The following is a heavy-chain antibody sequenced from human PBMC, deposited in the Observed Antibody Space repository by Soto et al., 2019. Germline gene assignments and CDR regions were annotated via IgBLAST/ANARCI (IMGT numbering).Heavy chain of an antibody. D-gene: IGHD2-2*01. Sequence: GPSLKVSYNASGYTFTSLGISWVRQAPGQGLEWMGWISAYNGNTNYAQKLQGRVTMTTDTSTSTACMELRSLRSDDTAVYYCARLRSGENIVVVPAAPHVWFDPWGQGTLVTVSS. J-gene: IGHJ5*02. CDR3: ARLRSGENIVVVPAAPHVWFDP. V-gene: IGHV1-18*01. CDR1: GYTFTSLG. CDR2: ISAYNGNT.